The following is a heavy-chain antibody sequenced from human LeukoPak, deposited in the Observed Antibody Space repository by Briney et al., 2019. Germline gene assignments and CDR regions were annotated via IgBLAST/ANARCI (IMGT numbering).Heavy chain of an antibody. V-gene: IGHV3-23*01. J-gene: IGHJ4*02. CDR3: AKVPSYYFDSSGYSKFDY. CDR2: ISGSGGST. CDR1: GFTFSSYA. D-gene: IGHD3-22*01. Sequence: GGSLRLSCAASGFTFSSYAMSWVRQAPGKGLEWVSTISGSGGSTYYADSVKGRFTISRDNSKNTLYLQMNSLRAEDTAVYYCAKVPSYYFDSSGYSKFDYWGQGTLVTVSS.